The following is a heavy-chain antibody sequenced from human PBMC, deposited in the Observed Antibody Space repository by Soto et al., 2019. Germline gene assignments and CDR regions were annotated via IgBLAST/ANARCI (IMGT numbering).Heavy chain of an antibody. CDR1: SGSISSSNW. CDR3: ARAGSSWLEINWFDP. CDR2: IYHSGST. Sequence: SVTLSLTCAVSSGSISSSNWWSWVRQPPGKGLEWIGEIYHSGSTNYNPSLKSRVTISVDKSKNQFSLKLSSVTAADTAVYYCARAGSSWLEINWFDPWGQGTLVTVSS. J-gene: IGHJ5*02. D-gene: IGHD2-15*01. V-gene: IGHV4-4*02.